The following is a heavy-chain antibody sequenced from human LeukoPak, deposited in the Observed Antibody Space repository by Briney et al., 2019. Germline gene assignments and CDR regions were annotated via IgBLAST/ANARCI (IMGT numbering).Heavy chain of an antibody. V-gene: IGHV4-34*01. CDR3: ARERRSYNRHLVVVAARRQPLPPADAFDI. Sequence: KASETLSLTCAVYGGSFSGYYWSWIRQPPGRGLEWIGEINHSGSTNCNPSLKSRVTISVDTSKNQFSLKLSSVTAADTAVYYCARERRSYNRHLVVVAARRQPLPPADAFDIWGQGTMVTVSS. D-gene: IGHD2-15*01. CDR2: INHSGST. CDR1: GGSFSGYY. J-gene: IGHJ3*02.